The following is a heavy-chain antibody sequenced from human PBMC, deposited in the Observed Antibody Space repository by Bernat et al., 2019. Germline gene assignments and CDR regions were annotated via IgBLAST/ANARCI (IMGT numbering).Heavy chain of an antibody. V-gene: IGHV4-34*01. D-gene: IGHD2-2*02. CDR1: GGSFSGYY. CDR2: INHSGST. Sequence: QVQLQQWGAGLLKPSETLSLTCAVYGGSFSGYYWSWIRQPPGKGLEWIGEINHSGSTNYNPSLKSRVTISVDTSKNQFSLKLSSVTAADTAVYYCARDLKDMVVVPAAIGAFDIWGQGTMVTVSS. J-gene: IGHJ3*02. CDR3: ARDLKDMVVVPAAIGAFDI.